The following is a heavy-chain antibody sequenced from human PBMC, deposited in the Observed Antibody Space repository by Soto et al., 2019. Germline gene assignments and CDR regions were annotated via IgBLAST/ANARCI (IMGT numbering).Heavy chain of an antibody. CDR2: INPSGGST. J-gene: IGHJ6*02. V-gene: IGHV1-46*01. CDR3: ARAYYDFWSGYHMALDYYYGMDV. CDR1: GYTFTSYY. Sequence: ASVKVSCKASGYTFTSYYMRWVRQAPGQGLEWMGIINPSGGSTSYAQKFQGRVTMTRDTSTSTVYMELSSLRSEDTAVYYCARAYYDFWSGYHMALDYYYGMDVWGQGTTVTVSS. D-gene: IGHD3-3*01.